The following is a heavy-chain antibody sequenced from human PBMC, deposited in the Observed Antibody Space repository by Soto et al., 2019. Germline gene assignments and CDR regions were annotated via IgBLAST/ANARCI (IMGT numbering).Heavy chain of an antibody. D-gene: IGHD3-22*01. CDR3: ASDWLYSELTPHDAFDI. Sequence: GGSLRLSCAASGFTFSDYYMSWIRQAPGKGLEWVSYISSSGSTIYYADSVKGRFTISRDNAKNSLYLQMNSLRAADEAVYYCASDWLYSELTPHDAFDIWGQGTMVTVSS. V-gene: IGHV3-11*01. J-gene: IGHJ3*02. CDR2: ISSSGSTI. CDR1: GFTFSDYY.